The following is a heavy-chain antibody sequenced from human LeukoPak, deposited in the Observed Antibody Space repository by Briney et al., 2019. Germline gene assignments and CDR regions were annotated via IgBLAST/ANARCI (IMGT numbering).Heavy chain of an antibody. CDR1: GFTFSNYA. CDR2: ISSGGTYE. V-gene: IGHV3-30*01. CDR3: ARDSTYYYDSGSSGPHYFDN. D-gene: IGHD3-10*01. Sequence: GKSLTLSCAASGFTFSNYAMHWVRQAPGKGLEWVSLISSGGTYEYYADSVKGRFTTSRDNSKDTLYLQLNSRRAEDTAVYYCARDSTYYYDSGSSGPHYFDNWGQGTLVTVSS. J-gene: IGHJ4*02.